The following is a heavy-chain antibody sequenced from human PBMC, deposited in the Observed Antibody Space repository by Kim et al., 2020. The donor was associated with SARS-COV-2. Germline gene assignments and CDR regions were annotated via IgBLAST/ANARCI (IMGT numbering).Heavy chain of an antibody. CDR3: ARGILPAAIHWFDP. Sequence: NPSLKSRVTISVDRSKNQFSLKLSSVTAADTAVYYCARGILPAAIHWFDPWGQGTLVTVSS. V-gene: IGHV4-30-2*01. J-gene: IGHJ5*02. D-gene: IGHD2-2*02.